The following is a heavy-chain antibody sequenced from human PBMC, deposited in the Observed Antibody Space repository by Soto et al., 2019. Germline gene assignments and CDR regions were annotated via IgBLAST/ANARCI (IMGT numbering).Heavy chain of an antibody. D-gene: IGHD3-10*01. V-gene: IGHV3-23*01. J-gene: IGHJ4*02. CDR3: AKKVNSGSGSQYFDY. CDR1: GFTFSSYS. Sequence: GGSLRLSCVASGFTFSSYSMSWVRQAPGKGLEWVSGFRAGGDDGATYYADSVKGRFTISRDNSKNTLFLQMNSLRAEDTAIYYCAKKVNSGSGSQYFDYFGQGTLVTVSS. CDR2: FRAGGDDGAT.